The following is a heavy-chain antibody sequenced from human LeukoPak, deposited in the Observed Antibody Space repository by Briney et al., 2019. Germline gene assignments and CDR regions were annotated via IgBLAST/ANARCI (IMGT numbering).Heavy chain of an antibody. J-gene: IGHJ4*02. Sequence: GESLKISCKGSGDSFTSYWSGWVRQMPEKGLECMAIIYPGDSDTRYSPSFQGQVTISADKSISPAYLQWSSLKASDTAMYYCARHSVTGTFDYWGQGTLVTVSS. CDR3: ARHSVTGTFDY. CDR2: IYPGDSDT. D-gene: IGHD1-7*01. V-gene: IGHV5-51*01. CDR1: GDSFTSYW.